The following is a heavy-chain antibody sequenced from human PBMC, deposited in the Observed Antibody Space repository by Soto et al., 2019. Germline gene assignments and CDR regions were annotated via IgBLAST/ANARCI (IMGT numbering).Heavy chain of an antibody. CDR3: AKDQGSSWYEIDY. J-gene: IGHJ4*02. CDR2: ISGSGGST. Sequence: EVQLLESGGGLVQPGGSLRLSCAASGFTFSNYAVTWVRQAPGKGLEWVSTISGSGGSTYYADSVKGRFTISRDNSKNKLYLQMNSLRAEDTAGYYCAKDQGSSWYEIDYWGQGTLVTVSS. CDR1: GFTFSNYA. D-gene: IGHD6-13*01. V-gene: IGHV3-23*01.